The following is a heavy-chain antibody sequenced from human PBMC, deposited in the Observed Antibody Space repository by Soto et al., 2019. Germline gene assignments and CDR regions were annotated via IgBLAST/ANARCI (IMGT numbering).Heavy chain of an antibody. V-gene: IGHV4-39*01. CDR2: IYYIENT. CDR3: ARLRVPNYYFDF. D-gene: IGHD1-7*01. Sequence: PLETLSLTCTVSGASITSSDYYWGWIRQPPGKGLEWIGNIYYIENTFYNESLRSRVTISVDTSKRQFSLDLRSVTAADTAVYYCARLRVPNYYFDFWGQGTPVTVSS. CDR1: GASITSSDYY. J-gene: IGHJ4*02.